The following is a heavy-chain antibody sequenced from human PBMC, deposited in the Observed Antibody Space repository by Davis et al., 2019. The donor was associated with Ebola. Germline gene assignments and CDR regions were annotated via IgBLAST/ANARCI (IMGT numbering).Heavy chain of an antibody. V-gene: IGHV3-53*05. CDR1: GFAVSSNH. Sequence: GESLKTPCAVSGFAVSSNHMSLVRQAPGKGLEWVSVIYDQSTAYADAVRGRVIISRDKSNNTLYLEMSSLRVDDTAVYYCATTQWLREFDNWGQGTLVTVSS. J-gene: IGHJ4*02. CDR2: IYDQST. D-gene: IGHD6-19*01. CDR3: ATTQWLREFDN.